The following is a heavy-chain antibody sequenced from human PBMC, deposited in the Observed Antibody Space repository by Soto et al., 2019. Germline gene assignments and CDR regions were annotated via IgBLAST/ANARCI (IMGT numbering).Heavy chain of an antibody. CDR2: ISGSDGKT. V-gene: IGHV3-23*01. CDR1: GFSFGSYA. J-gene: IGHJ4*02. CDR3: ARWSYLDY. D-gene: IGHD3-3*01. Sequence: PGGSLRLSCAASGFSFGSYALSWVRQAPGKGLEWVSTISGSDGKTFYVDSVKGRFSISRDTSQSTLYLQMNSLRADDTAMYYCARWSYLDYWGQSTRVTVSS.